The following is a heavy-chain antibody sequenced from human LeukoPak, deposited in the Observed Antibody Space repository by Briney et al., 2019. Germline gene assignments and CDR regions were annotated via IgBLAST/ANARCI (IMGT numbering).Heavy chain of an antibody. CDR2: IYYSGST. J-gene: IGHJ4*02. CDR3: ARSLGYYFDY. Sequence: SETLSLTCTVSGDSISSYYWSWIRQPPGKGLEWIGYIYYSGSTNYNPSLKSRVTISVDTSKNQFSLKLSSVTAADTAVYYCARSLGYYFDYWGQGTLVTVSS. CDR1: GDSISSYY. D-gene: IGHD5-12*01. V-gene: IGHV4-59*01.